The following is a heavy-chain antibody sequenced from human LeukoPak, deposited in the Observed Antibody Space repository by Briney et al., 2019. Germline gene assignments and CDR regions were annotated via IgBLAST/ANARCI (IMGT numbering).Heavy chain of an antibody. Sequence: ASVKVSCKASGYTFTSYGISWVRQAPGQGLEWMGWISTYNGNTNYALKLQGRVTMTTDTSTSTAYMELRSLRSDDTAVYYCARDTCSGGSCYLGNYWGQGTLVTVSS. CDR3: ARDTCSGGSCYLGNY. CDR1: GYTFTSYG. D-gene: IGHD2-15*01. CDR2: ISTYNGNT. V-gene: IGHV1-18*01. J-gene: IGHJ4*02.